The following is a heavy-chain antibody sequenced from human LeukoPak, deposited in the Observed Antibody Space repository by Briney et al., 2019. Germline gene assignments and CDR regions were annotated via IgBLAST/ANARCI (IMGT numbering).Heavy chain of an antibody. CDR3: ARTRPGSGWYNFDY. D-gene: IGHD6-13*01. CDR2: ISNDGSNK. CDR1: GFTFSTYG. Sequence: PGGSLRLSCAASGFTFSTYGMHWVRQAPGKGLEWVAVISNDGSNKKYADSVKGRFTISRDNSKDTLYLQLNSLRAEDTAVYYCARTRPGSGWYNFDYWGLGTLVTVSS. J-gene: IGHJ4*02. V-gene: IGHV3-30*03.